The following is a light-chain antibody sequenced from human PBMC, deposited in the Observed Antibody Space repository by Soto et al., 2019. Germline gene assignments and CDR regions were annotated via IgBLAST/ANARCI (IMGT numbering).Light chain of an antibody. V-gene: IGKV3-20*01. CDR1: QSVSSRY. J-gene: IGKJ1*01. Sequence: EIVLTQSPGTLSLSPGEGATLSCRASQSVSSRYLAWYQQKPGQAPRLLIYGASSRATGIPDRISGSGSGTDFTLTISRLEPEDFAVYYCQQFGSSPGWTFGQGTKVDIK. CDR3: QQFGSSPGWT. CDR2: GAS.